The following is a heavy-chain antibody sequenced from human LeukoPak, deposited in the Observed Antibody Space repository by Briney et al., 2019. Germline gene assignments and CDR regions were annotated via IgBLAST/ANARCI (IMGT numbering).Heavy chain of an antibody. CDR2: IWYDGSNK. V-gene: IGHV3-33*08. J-gene: IGHJ4*02. CDR1: GFTVRNNY. D-gene: IGHD5-12*01. CDR3: AREMGLNIVATFGY. Sequence: GGSLRLSCAASGFTVRNNYMSWVRQAPGKGLEWVALIWYDGSNKYYADSVQGRFIISRDNSKNTLYLQMNSLRAEDTAVYYCAREMGLNIVATFGYWGQGTLVTVSS.